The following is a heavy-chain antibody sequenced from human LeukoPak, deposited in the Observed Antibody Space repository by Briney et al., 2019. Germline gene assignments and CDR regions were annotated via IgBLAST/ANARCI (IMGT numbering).Heavy chain of an antibody. J-gene: IGHJ3*02. Sequence: SETLSLTCTVSGYSISSGFYWGWIRQPPGKGLEWIGNIYHSGSTNYNPSLKSRVTISVDTSKNQFSLKLNSMTAADTAVYYCAKSNGYGLVDIWGRGTMVTVSS. D-gene: IGHD3-10*01. CDR1: GYSISSGFY. V-gene: IGHV4-38-2*02. CDR2: IYHSGST. CDR3: AKSNGYGLVDI.